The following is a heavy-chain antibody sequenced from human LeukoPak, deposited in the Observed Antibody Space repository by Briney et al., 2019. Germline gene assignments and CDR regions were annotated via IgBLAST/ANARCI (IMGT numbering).Heavy chain of an antibody. CDR3: ARPGESGYSYGYFDY. J-gene: IGHJ4*02. CDR1: GFTFSSYA. V-gene: IGHV3-30*04. CDR2: ISYDGSNK. D-gene: IGHD5-18*01. Sequence: GGSLRLSCAASGFTFSSYAMHWVGKAPAKGLKWVAVISYDGSNKYYADSVKGRFTISRDNSKNTLYLQMNSLRAEDTAVYYCARPGESGYSYGYFDYWGQGTLVTVSS.